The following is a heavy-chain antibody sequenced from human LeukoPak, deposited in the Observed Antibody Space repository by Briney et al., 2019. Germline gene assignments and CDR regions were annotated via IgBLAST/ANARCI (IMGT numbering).Heavy chain of an antibody. Sequence: AGGSLRLSCAASGFSSSSQSMNWVRQAPGKGLEWVSAISSRSTYIYYVDSVKGRFTISRDNAKNSLYLQMNSLRAEDTAVYYCARDAGLDDSHCEAFDYWGQGTLVTVSS. CDR3: ARDAGLDDSHCEAFDY. V-gene: IGHV3-21*01. D-gene: IGHD3-22*01. CDR1: GFSSSSQS. CDR2: ISSRSTYI. J-gene: IGHJ4*02.